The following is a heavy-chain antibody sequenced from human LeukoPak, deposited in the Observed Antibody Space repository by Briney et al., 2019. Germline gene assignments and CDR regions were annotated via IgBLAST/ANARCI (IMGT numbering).Heavy chain of an antibody. J-gene: IGHJ4*02. CDR3: VRGGWELDY. CDR1: GFTFTRFW. D-gene: IGHD4-23*01. V-gene: IGHV3-7*01. CDR2: IKEDRTAD. Sequence: GGSLRLSCAASGFTFTRFWMAWVRQAPGKGLEWVAHIKEDRTADYYVDSVKGRFTISKDDGKNSLHLQMNSLRVEDTAVYYCVRGGWELDYWGQGTLVTVSS.